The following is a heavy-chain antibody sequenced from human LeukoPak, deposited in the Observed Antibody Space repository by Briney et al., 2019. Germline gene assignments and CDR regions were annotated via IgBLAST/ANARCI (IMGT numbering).Heavy chain of an antibody. CDR3: ARVPGGTAMVDY. CDR1: GGSISSGGYY. V-gene: IGHV4-61*08. CDR2: IYYSGST. Sequence: SQTLSLTCTVSGGSISSGGYYWSWIRQPPGKGLEWIGYIYYSGSTNYNPSLKSRVTISVDTSKNQFSLKLSSVTAADTAVYYCARVPGGTAMVDYWGQGTLVTVSS. D-gene: IGHD5-18*01. J-gene: IGHJ4*02.